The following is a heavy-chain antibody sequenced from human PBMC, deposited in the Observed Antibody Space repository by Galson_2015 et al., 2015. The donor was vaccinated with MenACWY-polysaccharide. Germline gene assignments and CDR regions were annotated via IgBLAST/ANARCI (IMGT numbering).Heavy chain of an antibody. CDR3: ARGAYSSFDI. J-gene: IGHJ3*02. Sequence: CAISGDSVSNNHVAWNWIRQSPSRGLEWLGRTHRGSNQYAASMRGRIAINSDTSTNQFSLQLSSVTPEDTGLYYCARGAYSSFDIWGQGTMVT. V-gene: IGHV6-1*01. CDR2: THRGSN. D-gene: IGHD2-15*01. CDR1: GDSVSNNHVA.